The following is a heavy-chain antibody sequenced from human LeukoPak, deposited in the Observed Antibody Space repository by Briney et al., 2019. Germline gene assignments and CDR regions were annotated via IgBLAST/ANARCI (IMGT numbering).Heavy chain of an antibody. V-gene: IGHV3-48*03. J-gene: IGHJ4*02. CDR2: ISSSGSTI. CDR3: ARETDSTLFDY. D-gene: IGHD2-2*01. CDR1: GFTFSFYE. Sequence: GGSLRLSCAASGFTFSFYEMNWVRQAPGKGLEWVSYISSSGSTIYYADSVKGRFTMYRDNAKNPLYLQMNSLRAEDTAVYYCARETDSTLFDYWGQGTLVTVSS.